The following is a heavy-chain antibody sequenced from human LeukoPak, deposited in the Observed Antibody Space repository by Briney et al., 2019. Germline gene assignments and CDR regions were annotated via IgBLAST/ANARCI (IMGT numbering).Heavy chain of an antibody. CDR1: GGSISRSSYY. Sequence: SETLSLTCTVSGGSISRSSYYWGWIRQPPGKGLEWIGSIYYSGSTYYNPSLKSRVTTSVDTSKNQFSLKLSSVTAADTAVYYCARGPNYYGSGISDYWGQGTLVTVSS. D-gene: IGHD3-10*01. CDR2: IYYSGST. J-gene: IGHJ4*02. V-gene: IGHV4-39*01. CDR3: ARGPNYYGSGISDY.